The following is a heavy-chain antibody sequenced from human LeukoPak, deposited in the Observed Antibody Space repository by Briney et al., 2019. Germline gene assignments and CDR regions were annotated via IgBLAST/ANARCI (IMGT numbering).Heavy chain of an antibody. D-gene: IGHD4-17*01. CDR1: GFTFSSYS. J-gene: IGHJ5*02. Sequence: GGSLRLSCAASGFTFSSYSMNWVRQAPGKGLEWVTYISGSGSNIYYADSVKGRFTISRDNAKNSLYLQMNSLRAEDTAVYYCARVSTTVTTYWFDPWGQGTLVTVSS. V-gene: IGHV3-48*04. CDR2: ISGSGSNI. CDR3: ARVSTTVTTYWFDP.